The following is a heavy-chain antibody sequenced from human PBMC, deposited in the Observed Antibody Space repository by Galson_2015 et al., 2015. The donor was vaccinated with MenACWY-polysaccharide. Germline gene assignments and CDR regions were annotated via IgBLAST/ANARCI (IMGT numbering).Heavy chain of an antibody. Sequence: SCKASRVTFSSYALSCARQAPGQGLEWMGGIIPIFGTAHYAQKFQGRVTITADESTSTAYMELSSLRAEDTAVYYCASRGSGSGYYYYGMDVWGQGTTVTVSS. CDR2: IIPIFGTA. V-gene: IGHV1-69*01. D-gene: IGHD3-10*01. CDR3: ASRGSGSGYYYYGMDV. CDR1: RVTFSSYA. J-gene: IGHJ6*02.